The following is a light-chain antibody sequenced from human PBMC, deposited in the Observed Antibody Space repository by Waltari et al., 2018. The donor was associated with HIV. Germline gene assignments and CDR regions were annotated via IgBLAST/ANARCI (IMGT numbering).Light chain of an antibody. Sequence: QSALTQTASETESPGQSINNSCTGTSRDIGGYNNVSWYQQHPGKAPKLMIYEVSNRPSGVSNRFSGSKSGNTASLTISGLQAEDEADYYCSSYTSSSTSHVFGTGTKVTVL. J-gene: IGLJ1*01. CDR2: EVS. CDR3: SSYTSSSTSHV. V-gene: IGLV2-14*01. CDR1: SRDIGGYNN.